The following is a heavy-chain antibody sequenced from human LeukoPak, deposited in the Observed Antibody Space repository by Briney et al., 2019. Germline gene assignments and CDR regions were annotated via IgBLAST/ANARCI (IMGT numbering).Heavy chain of an antibody. J-gene: IGHJ4*02. CDR3: AKDWELLAF. Sequence: PGGSLRLSCAASGFTLSGYAMSWIRQAPGKGLEWVSAISGSGGSTYYADSVKGRFTISRDNSKNTLYLQLNSLRAEDTAVYYCAKDWELLAFWGQGTLVTVSS. CDR2: ISGSGGST. V-gene: IGHV3-23*01. D-gene: IGHD1-26*01. CDR1: GFTLSGYA.